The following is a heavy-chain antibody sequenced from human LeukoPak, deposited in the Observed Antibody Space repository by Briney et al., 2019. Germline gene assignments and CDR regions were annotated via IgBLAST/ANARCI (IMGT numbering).Heavy chain of an antibody. CDR3: AKDGVNYDFWNGYFDH. CDR2: ILYDGSKQ. Sequence: GGPLRLSGAASGITFTSSSMTWGRQAPGKGLGWVTFILYDGSKQYYTDSVKGRFTITKDNSKNTVSLQMHSLRVEDTAIYYCAKDGVNYDFWNGYFDHWGQGVLVTVSS. V-gene: IGHV3-30*02. CDR1: GITFTSSS. J-gene: IGHJ4*02. D-gene: IGHD3-3*01.